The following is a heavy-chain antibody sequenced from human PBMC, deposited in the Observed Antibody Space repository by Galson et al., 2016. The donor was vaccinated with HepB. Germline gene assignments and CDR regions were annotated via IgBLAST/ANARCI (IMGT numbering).Heavy chain of an antibody. Sequence: SETLSLTCAVSGGSISSSDWWRWVRQPPGQGLEWIGQIFHSGRVNYTPSLPSRVTISLDTSNNHFSLRLTSVTAADTALYYCARQYRGGPSDYWGQGTLVIVSS. V-gene: IGHV4-4*02. CDR1: GGSISSSDW. CDR3: ARQYRGGPSDY. CDR2: IFHSGRV. J-gene: IGHJ4*02. D-gene: IGHD5-12*01.